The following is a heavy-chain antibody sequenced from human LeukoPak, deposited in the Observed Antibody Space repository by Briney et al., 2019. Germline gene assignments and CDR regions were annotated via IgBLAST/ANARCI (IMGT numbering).Heavy chain of an antibody. CDR1: GFTFSSYA. CDR3: AKDPDIVATISHFDY. CDR2: ISGSGGST. Sequence: GGSLRLSCAASGFTFSSYAMSWVRQAPGKGLEWVSAISGSGGSTYYADSVKGRFTISRDNSKNTLYLQMNSLRVEDTAVYYCAKDPDIVATISHFDYWGQGTLVTVSS. V-gene: IGHV3-23*01. D-gene: IGHD5-12*01. J-gene: IGHJ4*02.